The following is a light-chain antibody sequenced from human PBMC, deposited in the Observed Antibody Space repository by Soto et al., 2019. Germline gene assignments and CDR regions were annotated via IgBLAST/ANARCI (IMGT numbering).Light chain of an antibody. J-gene: IGKJ2*01. CDR2: GAS. CDR1: QGIRND. Sequence: AIQMTQSPSSQSASVGDRVTITCRASQGIRNDLGWYQQKSGKAPKLLIYGASSLQSGVPSRFSGSGSGTDFTLTISSLQPEDFATYYCLHDYNYPYTFGQGTKVEIK. CDR3: LHDYNYPYT. V-gene: IGKV1-6*01.